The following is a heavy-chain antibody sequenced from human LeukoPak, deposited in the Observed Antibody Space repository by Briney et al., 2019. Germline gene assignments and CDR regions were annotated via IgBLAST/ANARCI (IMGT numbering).Heavy chain of an antibody. CDR3: ARRGYKSGSYLGEIYYFDY. Sequence: ASVKVSCKVSGYTLTELSMHWVRQAPGKGLEWMGGFDPEDGETIYAQKFQGRVTMTEDTSTDTAYMELSSLRSEDTAVYYCARRGYKSGSYLGEIYYFDYWGQGTLVTVSS. V-gene: IGHV1-24*01. CDR1: GYTLTELS. D-gene: IGHD1-26*01. J-gene: IGHJ4*02. CDR2: FDPEDGET.